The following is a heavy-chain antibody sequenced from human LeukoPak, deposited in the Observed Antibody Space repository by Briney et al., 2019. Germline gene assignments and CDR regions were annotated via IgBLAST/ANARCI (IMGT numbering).Heavy chain of an antibody. D-gene: IGHD5-24*01. V-gene: IGHV1-69*05. J-gene: IGHJ4*02. CDR3: AARWMRRFDY. CDR1: GGTFSSYA. Sequence: SVKVSCKASGGTFSSYAISWVRQAPGQGLEWMGGVIPIFGTANYAQNFQGRVTPTTDESTSTAYMELSSLRSEDTAVYYCAARWMRRFDYWGPGTLVTVSS. CDR2: VIPIFGTA.